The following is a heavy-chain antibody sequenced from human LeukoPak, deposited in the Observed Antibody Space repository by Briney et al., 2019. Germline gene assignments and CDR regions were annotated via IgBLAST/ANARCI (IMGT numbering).Heavy chain of an antibody. D-gene: IGHD3-10*01. Sequence: ASVKVSCKASGYTFTAYFMHWVRQAPGQGLEWMGWINPNSGGTNYAQKFQGRVTVTGDTSLSTAYMELSRLGSDDTAVYYCARNYLSGRNQIDYWGQGTLVTVSS. V-gene: IGHV1-2*02. CDR1: GYTFTAYF. CDR3: ARNYLSGRNQIDY. J-gene: IGHJ4*02. CDR2: INPNSGGT.